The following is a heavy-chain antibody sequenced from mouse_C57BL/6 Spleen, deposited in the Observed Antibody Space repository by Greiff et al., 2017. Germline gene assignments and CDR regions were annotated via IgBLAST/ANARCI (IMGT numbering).Heavy chain of an antibody. J-gene: IGHJ1*03. Sequence: VQLQQSDAELVKPGASVKISCKVSGYTFTDHTIHWMKQRPEQGLEWIGYIYPRDGSTKYNEKFKGKATLTADKSSSTAYMQLNSLTSEDSAVYFCARYYYGSSPNWYFDVWGTGTTVTVSS. CDR3: ARYYYGSSPNWYFDV. V-gene: IGHV1-78*01. CDR1: GYTFTDHT. D-gene: IGHD1-1*01. CDR2: IYPRDGST.